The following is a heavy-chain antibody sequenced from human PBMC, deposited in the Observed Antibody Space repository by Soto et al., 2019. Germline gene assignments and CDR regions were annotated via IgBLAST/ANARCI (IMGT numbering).Heavy chain of an antibody. CDR1: CYRFTSND. CDR2: ISAYNGNT. Sequence: SSVQVSCEASCYRFTSNDITWVRQAPGQGHAWMGWISAYNGNTNYAQRLQGRVTMTTDTSTSTAYMEMRSLRSDDTALYYCASGQYYFYYRGQRPMVTVSS. D-gene: IGHD4-4*01. CDR3: ASGQYYFYY. V-gene: IGHV1-18*04. J-gene: IGHJ4*02.